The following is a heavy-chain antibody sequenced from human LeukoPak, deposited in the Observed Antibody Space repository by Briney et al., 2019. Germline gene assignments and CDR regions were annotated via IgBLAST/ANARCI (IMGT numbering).Heavy chain of an antibody. CDR1: GYTFTSYG. V-gene: IGHV1-18*01. J-gene: IGHJ4*02. CDR3: ARGGPAARLITFGGVTDC. Sequence: GASVKVSCKASGYTFTSYGISWVRQAPGQGLEWMGWISGYNGNTNYAQKPQGRVTMTTDTSTSTAYMELRNLRSDDTAVYYCARGGPAARLITFGGVTDCWGQGTLVTVSS. CDR2: ISGYNGNT. D-gene: IGHD3-16*01.